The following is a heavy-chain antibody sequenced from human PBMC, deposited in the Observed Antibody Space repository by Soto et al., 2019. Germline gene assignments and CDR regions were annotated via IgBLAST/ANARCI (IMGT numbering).Heavy chain of an antibody. D-gene: IGHD3-10*01. CDR1: GFTLSSYA. CDR3: AKVPNYYGSGSYFRGRPSYYYYYYMDV. V-gene: IGHV3-23*01. Sequence: GGSLTLSCAASGFTLSSYAMSWVRQAPGKGLEWVSAISGSGGSTYYADSVKGRFTISRDNSKNTLYLQMNSLRAEDTAVYYCAKVPNYYGSGSYFRGRPSYYYYYYMDVWGKGTTVTVSS. J-gene: IGHJ6*03. CDR2: ISGSGGST.